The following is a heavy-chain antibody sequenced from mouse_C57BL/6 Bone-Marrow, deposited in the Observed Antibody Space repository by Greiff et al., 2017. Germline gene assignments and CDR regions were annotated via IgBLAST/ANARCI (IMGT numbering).Heavy chain of an antibody. CDR3: ARGTPPWFAY. J-gene: IGHJ3*01. CDR1: GYTFTSYW. V-gene: IGHV1-64*01. CDR2: IHPNRGST. D-gene: IGHD2-14*01. Sequence: QVQLQQPGAELVKPGASVKLSCKASGYTFTSYWMHWVKQRPGQGLEWIGMIHPNRGSTNYNEKFKSKATLTVDKSSSTAYMQLSRLTSEDSAVYYCARGTPPWFAYWGQGTLVTVSA.